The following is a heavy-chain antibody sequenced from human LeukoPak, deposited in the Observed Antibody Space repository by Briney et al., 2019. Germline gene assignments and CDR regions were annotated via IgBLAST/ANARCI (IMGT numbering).Heavy chain of an antibody. CDR3: ARDGLWFGEY. CDR1: GFTFSSYS. Sequence: GGSLRLSCAASGFTFSSYSMNWVRQAPGKGLEWVSYISSSSSTIYYADSVKGRFTISKDNAKNSLYLQANSLGDEDTAVYYCARDGLWFGEYWGQGTLVTVSS. J-gene: IGHJ4*02. V-gene: IGHV3-48*02. CDR2: ISSSSSTI. D-gene: IGHD3-10*01.